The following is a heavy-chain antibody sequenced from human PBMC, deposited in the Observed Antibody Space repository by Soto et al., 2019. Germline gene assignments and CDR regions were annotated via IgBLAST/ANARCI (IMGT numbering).Heavy chain of an antibody. CDR3: ARHVGGYYYYMDV. V-gene: IGHV4-39*01. Sequence: SETLSLTCTVSGGSVSSGSYYWGWIRQPPGKGLEWIGGIYYSGNTYYNPSLKSRVTISVDTSKNQFSLKLSSVTAADTAVYYCARHVGGYYYYMDVWGKGTTVTVSS. CDR1: GGSVSSGSYY. CDR2: IYYSGNT. J-gene: IGHJ6*03. D-gene: IGHD2-15*01.